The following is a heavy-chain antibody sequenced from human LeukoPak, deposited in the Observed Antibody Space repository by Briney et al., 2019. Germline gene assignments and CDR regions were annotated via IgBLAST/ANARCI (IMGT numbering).Heavy chain of an antibody. CDR3: ARDRTYDSSGYHNWFDP. D-gene: IGHD3-22*01. J-gene: IGHJ5*02. V-gene: IGHV4-4*07. CDR2: IYTRGST. Sequence: SETLSLTCTVSGGSISSYYWSWIRQPAGKGLEWIGRIYTRGSTNYNPSLKSRVTMSVDTSKNQFSLKLSSVTAADTAVYYCARDRTYDSSGYHNWFDPWGQGTLVTVSS. CDR1: GGSISSYY.